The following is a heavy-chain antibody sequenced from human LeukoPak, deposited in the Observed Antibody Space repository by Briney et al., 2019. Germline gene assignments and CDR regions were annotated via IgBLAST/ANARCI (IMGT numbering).Heavy chain of an antibody. CDR1: GGSIRSYY. V-gene: IGHV4-59*01. Sequence: SETLSLTCTVSGGSIRSYYWSWIRQPPGKGLEWIGYICYSGSTDYNPSLKSRVTISIDTSKNHFSLKLSSVTAADTAVYYCARSGSKSGYEGVYFDYWGQGTLVTVSS. D-gene: IGHD5-12*01. CDR2: ICYSGST. J-gene: IGHJ4*02. CDR3: ARSGSKSGYEGVYFDY.